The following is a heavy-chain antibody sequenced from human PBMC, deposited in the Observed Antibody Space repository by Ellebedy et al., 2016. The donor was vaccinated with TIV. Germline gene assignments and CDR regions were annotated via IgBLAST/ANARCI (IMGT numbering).Heavy chain of an antibody. Sequence: AASVKVSCKASGYTFTSYDIYWVRHASGQGLEWMGWMNPNSGNTGYAQKFQGRVTMTRNTSISTAYMELRRLRSEDTAVYYCAGGLVGSRGVSDYWGQGTLVTVCS. CDR1: GYTFTSYD. CDR2: MNPNSGNT. CDR3: AGGLVGSRGVSDY. J-gene: IGHJ4*02. V-gene: IGHV1-8*01. D-gene: IGHD3-10*01.